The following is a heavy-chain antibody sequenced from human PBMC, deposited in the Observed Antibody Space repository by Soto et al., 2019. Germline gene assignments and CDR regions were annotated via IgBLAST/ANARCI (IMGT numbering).Heavy chain of an antibody. Sequence: GGSLRLSCVASGFTFSSYAMHWVRQAPGKGLEWVAVISYDGSNKYYADSVKGRFTISRDNAKNTLYLQMNSLRAEDTAVYYCVRTSLVVAAATREDYWGQGTLVTVSS. CDR1: GFTFSSYA. D-gene: IGHD2-15*01. V-gene: IGHV3-30-3*01. CDR2: ISYDGSNK. J-gene: IGHJ4*02. CDR3: VRTSLVVAAATREDY.